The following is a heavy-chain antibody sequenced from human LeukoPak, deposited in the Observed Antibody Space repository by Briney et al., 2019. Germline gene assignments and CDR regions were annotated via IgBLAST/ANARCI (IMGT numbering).Heavy chain of an antibody. J-gene: IGHJ3*02. CDR3: AREFDYGGNSNAFDI. D-gene: IGHD4-23*01. CDR2: IYHSGST. V-gene: IGHV4-4*02. CDR1: GGSISSSNW. Sequence: SETLSLTCAVSGGSISSSNWWSWVRQPPGKGLEWIGEIYHSGSTNYNPSLKSRVTISVDTSKNQFSLKLSSVTAADTAVYYCAREFDYGGNSNAFDIWGQGTMVTVSS.